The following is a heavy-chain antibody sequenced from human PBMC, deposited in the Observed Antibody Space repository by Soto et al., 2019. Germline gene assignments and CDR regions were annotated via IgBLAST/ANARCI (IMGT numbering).Heavy chain of an antibody. D-gene: IGHD3-22*01. CDR2: ISPSSSTI. CDR3: VRDQLYYYDIFGRPLNGFDI. V-gene: IGHV3-48*01. J-gene: IGHJ3*02. Sequence: GGSLRLSCAASGFTFSIYSMNWFRQAPGKGLEWVSYISPSSSTIYYADSVKGRFTISRDNAENSLYLQMNSLGAEDTALYYCVRDQLYYYDIFGRPLNGFDIWGQGTMVTVS. CDR1: GFTFSIYS.